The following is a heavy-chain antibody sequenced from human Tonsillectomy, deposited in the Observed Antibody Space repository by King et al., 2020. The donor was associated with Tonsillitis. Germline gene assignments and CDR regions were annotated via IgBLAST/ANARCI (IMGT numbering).Heavy chain of an antibody. CDR1: GFTFTYSA. V-gene: IGHV1-58*02. D-gene: IGHD6-13*01. CDR3: AARGIAASGNFDY. CDR2: IVVGSGNT. Sequence: QLVQSGPEVKKPGTSVKVSCKASGFTFTYSAMQWVRQAGGQRLEWIGWIVVGSGNTKYAKKFQERVTITRDMSTSTAYMELSSLRSEDTAVYFCAARGIAASGNFDYWGQGTLVTVSA. J-gene: IGHJ4*02.